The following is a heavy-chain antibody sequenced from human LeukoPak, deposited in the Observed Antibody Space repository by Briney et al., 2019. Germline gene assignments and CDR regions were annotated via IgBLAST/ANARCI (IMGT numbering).Heavy chain of an antibody. Sequence: PGGSLRLSCAASGFTVSSNYMSWVRQAPGKGLEWVSVIYSGGSTYYADSVKGRFTISRDISKNTLYLQMNSLRTEDTAMYYCAKDRGLRFLEWLFYPDYWGQGTLVTVSS. CDR1: GFTVSSNY. CDR3: AKDRGLRFLEWLFYPDY. CDR2: IYSGGST. J-gene: IGHJ4*02. D-gene: IGHD3-3*01. V-gene: IGHV3-53*01.